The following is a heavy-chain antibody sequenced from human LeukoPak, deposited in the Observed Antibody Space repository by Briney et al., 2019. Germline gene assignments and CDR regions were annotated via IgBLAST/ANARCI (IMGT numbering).Heavy chain of an antibody. Sequence: GGSLRLSCVVSEFTFNIYEMHWVRQAPGKGLEWVSYISTSGSSIAYADSVKGRFTISRDNARDSLYLQMNSPRAEDTAIYYCARGRWFDPWGQGTLVTVSS. J-gene: IGHJ5*02. CDR1: EFTFNIYE. V-gene: IGHV3-48*03. CDR2: ISTSGSSI. CDR3: ARGRWFDP.